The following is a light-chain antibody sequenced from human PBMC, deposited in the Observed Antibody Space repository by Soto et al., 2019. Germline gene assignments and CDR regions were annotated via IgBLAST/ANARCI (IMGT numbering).Light chain of an antibody. J-gene: IGLJ3*02. CDR2: DNN. Sequence: QSVLTQPPSVSGAPGQRVIISCTGSSSNIWAGYDVHWYQQLPGAAPKLLIFDNNYRPSGVPDRFSGSKSGTSAYLAITGLQSEDEADYYCPSYDSSLTDSRVFGGGTKLTVL. CDR1: SSNIWAGYD. CDR3: PSYDSSLTDSRV. V-gene: IGLV1-40*01.